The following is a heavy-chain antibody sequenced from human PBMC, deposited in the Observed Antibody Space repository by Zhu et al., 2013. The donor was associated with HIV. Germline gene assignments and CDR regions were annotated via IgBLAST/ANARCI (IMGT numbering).Heavy chain of an antibody. V-gene: IGHV4-38-2*02. Sequence: VQLQQSGPGLVKPSETLSLICTVSGYAISTGFYWGWIRQPPGKGLECFGTIYHSGRTYHNPSLKSRVTMSVDTSKNQFSLKLDSVTAADTAVYYCARGRNGGTEFDYWGQGTLVTVSS. CDR1: GYAISTGFY. CDR2: IYHSGRT. CDR3: ARGRNGGTEFDY. D-gene: IGHD7-27*01. J-gene: IGHJ4*02.